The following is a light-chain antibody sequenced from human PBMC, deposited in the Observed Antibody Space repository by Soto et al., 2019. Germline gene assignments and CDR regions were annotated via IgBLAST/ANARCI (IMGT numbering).Light chain of an antibody. Sequence: QSVLTQPPSASGSPGQRVTISCSGGSSNIGSYYVYWYQQLPGTAPKLLIYRNNQRPSGVPDRFSGSKSGTSASLAISGLRSEDEADYYCAAWDDSLSAVVFGGGTKLTV. J-gene: IGLJ2*01. CDR3: AAWDDSLSAVV. V-gene: IGLV1-47*01. CDR1: SSNIGSYY. CDR2: RNN.